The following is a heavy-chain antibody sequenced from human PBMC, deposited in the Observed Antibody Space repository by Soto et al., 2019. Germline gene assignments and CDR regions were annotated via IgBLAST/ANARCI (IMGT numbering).Heavy chain of an antibody. Sequence: PGGSLILSCAAAGFTFSNHAMNWIRQTPGRGLEWLAVIKQDGSEKYYVDSVKGRFTVSRDNAMNSAYLQMNSLKVDDTAVYYCARDWYMEHWGQGALVTVPS. CDR2: IKQDGSEK. J-gene: IGHJ4*02. CDR3: ARDWYMEH. D-gene: IGHD1-1*01. CDR1: GFTFSNHA. V-gene: IGHV3-7*04.